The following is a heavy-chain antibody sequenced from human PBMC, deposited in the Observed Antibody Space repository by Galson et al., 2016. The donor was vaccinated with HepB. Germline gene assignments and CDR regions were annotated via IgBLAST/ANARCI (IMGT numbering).Heavy chain of an antibody. Sequence: SLRLSCAASGFTFSNYVMTWVRQAPGKGLEWVSAVSVSGDRTYYADSLKGRFTISRGHSKNTLYLEMNSLRAEDTAVYYCAKDSSAYGWYFDYWGQGPLVTVSS. V-gene: IGHV3-23*01. CDR2: VSVSGDRT. J-gene: IGHJ4*02. CDR1: GFTFSNYV. D-gene: IGHD3-22*01. CDR3: AKDSSAYGWYFDY.